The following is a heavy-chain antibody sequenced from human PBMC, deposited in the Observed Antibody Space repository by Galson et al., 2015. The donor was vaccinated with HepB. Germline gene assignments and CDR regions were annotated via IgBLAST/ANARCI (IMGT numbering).Heavy chain of an antibody. CDR1: GFTVSSKY. V-gene: IGHV3-30-3*01. J-gene: IGHJ4*02. CDR3: VPPPWVVTLGY. D-gene: IGHD4-23*01. CDR2: ISYDGSNK. Sequence: SLRLSCAASGFTVSSKYMSWVRQAPGKGLEWVAVISYDGSNKYYADSVKGRFTISRDNSKNTLYLQMNSLRAEDTAVYYCVPPPWVVTLGYWGQGTLVTVSS.